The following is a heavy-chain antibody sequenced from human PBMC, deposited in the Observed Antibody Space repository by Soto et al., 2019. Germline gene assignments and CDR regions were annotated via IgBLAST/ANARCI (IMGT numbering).Heavy chain of an antibody. CDR3: ASILKYSSPPRYYYYMDV. Sequence: PSETLSLTCAVYGGSFSGYYWSWIRQPPGKGLEWIGEINHSGSTNYNPSLKSRVTISVDTSKNQFSLKLSSVTAADTAVYYCASILKYSSPPRYYYYMDVWGKGTTVTVSS. CDR2: INHSGST. J-gene: IGHJ6*03. V-gene: IGHV4-34*01. D-gene: IGHD6-6*01. CDR1: GGSFSGYY.